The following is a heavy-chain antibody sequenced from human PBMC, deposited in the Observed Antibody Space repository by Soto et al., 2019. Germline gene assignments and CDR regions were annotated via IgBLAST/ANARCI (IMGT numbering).Heavy chain of an antibody. D-gene: IGHD5-12*01. CDR2: ISYDGSNK. CDR1: GFTFSSYG. CDR3: AKDLGDIVATIRYYYYGMDV. Sequence: GGSLRLSCAASGFTFSSYGMHWVRQAPGKGLEWVAVISYDGSNKYYADSVKGRFTISRDNSKNTLYLQMNSLRAEDTAVYYCAKDLGDIVATIRYYYYGMDVWGQGTTVTVSS. V-gene: IGHV3-30*18. J-gene: IGHJ6*02.